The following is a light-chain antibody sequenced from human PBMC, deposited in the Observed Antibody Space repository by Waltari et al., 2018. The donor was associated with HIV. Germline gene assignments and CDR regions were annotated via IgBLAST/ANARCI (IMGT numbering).Light chain of an antibody. CDR3: AAWDDTLNVYV. CDR2: NDD. J-gene: IGLJ1*01. V-gene: IGLV1-44*01. Sequence: YQQLPVTAPRVLIYNDDQRPSGVPARFSGSKSGTTASLAISGLQSEDEAEYYCAAWDDTLNVYVFGSGTKVTVL.